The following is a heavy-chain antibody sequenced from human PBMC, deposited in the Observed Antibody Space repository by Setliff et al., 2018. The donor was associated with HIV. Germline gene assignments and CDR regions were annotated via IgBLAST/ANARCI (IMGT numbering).Heavy chain of an antibody. CDR1: GAPFNGYY. V-gene: IGHV4-34*01. J-gene: IGHJ4*02. Sequence: SETLSLTCAAYGAPFNGYYWAWIRQSPAKGLEWIGEIYHSGIVNYNPSLQSRVTISTDTSKNQFSLRLNSVTVADTAVYYCARVRLRVPPSIFDYWGMGSLVTVS. D-gene: IGHD2-2*01. CDR2: IYHSGIV. CDR3: ARVRLRVPPSIFDY.